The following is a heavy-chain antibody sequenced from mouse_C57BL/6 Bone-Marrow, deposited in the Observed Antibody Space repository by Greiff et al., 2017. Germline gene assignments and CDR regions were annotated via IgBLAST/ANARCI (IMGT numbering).Heavy chain of an antibody. CDR1: GYTFTSYW. V-gene: IGHV1-69*01. CDR3: ARGHYGSSNRGFFDY. D-gene: IGHD1-1*01. J-gene: IGHJ2*01. CDR2: IDPSDSYT. Sequence: VQLKQPGAELVMPGASVKLSCKASGYTFTSYWMPWVKQRPGQGLEWIGEIDPSDSYTNYNQKFKGKSTLTVDKSSSTAYMQLSSLTSEASAVYYCARGHYGSSNRGFFDYWGQGTTLTVSS.